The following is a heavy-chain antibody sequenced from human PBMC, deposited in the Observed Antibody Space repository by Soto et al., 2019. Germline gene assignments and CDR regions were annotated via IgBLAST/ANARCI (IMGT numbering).Heavy chain of an antibody. D-gene: IGHD1-26*01. J-gene: IGHJ6*02. Sequence: QVQLVQSGAEVKKPGASVKVSCKASGYTFTGYYMHWVRQAPGQGLEWMGWINPNSGGTNYAQKFQGWVTMTRDTSINTAYMELSRLRSDDTAVYYCARDNKAGYYRNYYYYYGMDVWGQGTTVTVSS. CDR3: ARDNKAGYYRNYYYYYGMDV. CDR1: GYTFTGYY. CDR2: INPNSGGT. V-gene: IGHV1-2*04.